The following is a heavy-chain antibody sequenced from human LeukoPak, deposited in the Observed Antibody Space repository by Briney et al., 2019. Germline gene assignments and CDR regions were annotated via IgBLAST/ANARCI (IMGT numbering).Heavy chain of an antibody. Sequence: GGSLRLSCAASGFNITSNYMNWVRQAPGKGLEWVAIIYSGGFTYRDSVKGRFTISRDNSKNTLYLQMNSLRAEDTAVYYCASGEDTAMVFDYWGQGTLVTVSS. J-gene: IGHJ4*02. CDR2: IYSGGFT. CDR3: ASGEDTAMVFDY. V-gene: IGHV3-66*01. CDR1: GFNITSNY. D-gene: IGHD5-18*01.